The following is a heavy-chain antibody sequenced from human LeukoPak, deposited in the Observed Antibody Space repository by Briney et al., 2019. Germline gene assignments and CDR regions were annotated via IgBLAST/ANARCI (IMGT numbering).Heavy chain of an antibody. V-gene: IGHV1-18*01. D-gene: IGHD3-16*01. CDR2: ISAYNGNT. Sequence: GASVKVSCKASGYTFTSYGISWVRRAPGQGLEWMGWISAYNGNTNYAQKLQGRVTMTTDTSTSTAYLELRSLRSDHTAVYYCARVSRGTRAEYFQHWGQGTLVTVSS. CDR1: GYTFTSYG. J-gene: IGHJ1*01. CDR3: ARVSRGTRAEYFQH.